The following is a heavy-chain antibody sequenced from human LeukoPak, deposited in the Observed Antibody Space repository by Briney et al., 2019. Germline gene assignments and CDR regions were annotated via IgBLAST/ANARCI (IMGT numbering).Heavy chain of an antibody. D-gene: IGHD3-10*01. J-gene: IGHJ6*03. V-gene: IGHV3-7*01. CDR2: INQDGSEK. Sequence: GGSLRLSCAASRFTFSNYWMSWVRQAPGKGLEWVADINQDGSEKNYVDSVKGRFTISRDNAKNSLYLQMNSLRAEDTAVYYCARALHGGSGSYFSPHYYYMDVWGKGTTVTVSS. CDR1: RFTFSNYW. CDR3: ARALHGGSGSYFSPHYYYMDV.